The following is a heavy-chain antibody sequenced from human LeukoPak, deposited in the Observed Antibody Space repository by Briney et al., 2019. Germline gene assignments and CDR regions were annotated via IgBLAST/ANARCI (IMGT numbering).Heavy chain of an antibody. J-gene: IGHJ4*02. V-gene: IGHV3-9*01. D-gene: IGHD6-19*01. CDR1: GFTFDDYA. Sequence: PGRSLRLSCAASGFTFDDYAMHWVRQAPGKGLEWVSGISWNSGSIGYADSVKGRFTISRDNAKNSLYLQMNSLRAEDTAVYYCARRSGLDYWGQGTLVTVSS. CDR2: ISWNSGSI. CDR3: ARRSGLDY.